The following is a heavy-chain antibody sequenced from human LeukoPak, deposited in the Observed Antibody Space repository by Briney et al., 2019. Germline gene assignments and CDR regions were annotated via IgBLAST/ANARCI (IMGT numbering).Heavy chain of an antibody. Sequence: KTSETLSLTCAVYGGSFSGYCSSWICQPPGKGLEWIGEINHSGSTNYNPSLKSRVTISVGTSKNQFSLKLSSVTAADTAVYYCARCLKITMIVVTGSGHWGRGTLVTVSS. D-gene: IGHD3-22*01. V-gene: IGHV4-34*01. J-gene: IGHJ4*02. CDR3: ARCLKITMIVVTGSGH. CDR1: GGSFSGYC. CDR2: INHSGST.